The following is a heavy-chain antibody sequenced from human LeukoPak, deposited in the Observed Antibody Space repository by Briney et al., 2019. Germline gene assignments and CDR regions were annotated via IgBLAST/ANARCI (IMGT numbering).Heavy chain of an antibody. D-gene: IGHD4-17*01. CDR3: ARGDYGTNGYFQY. CDR2: ISYDGSNK. J-gene: IGHJ1*01. Sequence: GGSLRLSCAASGFSFITYGMHWVRQAPGKGLEWVAVISYDGSNKYYADSVKGRFTISRDNSKNTLYLQMNSLRTEDTAVFFCARGDYGTNGYFQYWGQGTLVTVSS. CDR1: GFSFITYG. V-gene: IGHV3-30*03.